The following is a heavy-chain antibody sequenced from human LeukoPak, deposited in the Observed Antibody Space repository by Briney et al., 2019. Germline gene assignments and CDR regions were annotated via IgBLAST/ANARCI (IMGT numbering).Heavy chain of an antibody. D-gene: IGHD6-19*01. J-gene: IGHJ4*02. CDR1: GGTFSSYA. CDR2: IIPIFGTA. V-gene: IGHV1-69*13. Sequence: ASVKVSCKASGGTFSSYAISWVRQAPGQGLEWMGGIIPIFGTANYAQKFQGRVTITADESTSTACMELSSLRSEDTAVYYCARHALPGYSSGWYWDYWGQGTLVTVSS. CDR3: ARHALPGYSSGWYWDY.